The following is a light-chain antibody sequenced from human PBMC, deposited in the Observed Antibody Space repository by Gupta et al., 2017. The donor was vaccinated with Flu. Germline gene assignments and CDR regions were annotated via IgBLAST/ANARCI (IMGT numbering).Light chain of an antibody. J-gene: IGKJ2*03. V-gene: IGKV3-20*01. CDR3: QQYGSSLLYS. Sequence: EIVLTQSPGTLSLSPGERATLSCRASQSVSSSYLAWYQQKPGQAPRLLIYGASSRATDIPDRFSGSGYGTDFTLTISRLEPEDYAVYYCQQYGSSLLYSFGQATKLEIK. CDR1: QSVSSSY. CDR2: GAS.